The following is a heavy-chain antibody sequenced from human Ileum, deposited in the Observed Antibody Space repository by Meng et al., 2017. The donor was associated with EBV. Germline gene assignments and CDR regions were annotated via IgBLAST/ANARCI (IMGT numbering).Heavy chain of an antibody. CDR2: VSYDGSRQ. Sequence: AQLVDPGGGVVQTGTSLRLYCVASGFTFSGYGMHWVRQAPGKGLEWVAIVSYDGSRQDYTDSVKGRFTISRDNSKNTLYLQMNSLRADDTAIYYCAKVATGGYYFDSWGQGTLVTISS. D-gene: IGHD4-17*01. CDR3: AKVATGGYYFDS. V-gene: IGHV3-30*18. J-gene: IGHJ4*02. CDR1: GFTFSGYG.